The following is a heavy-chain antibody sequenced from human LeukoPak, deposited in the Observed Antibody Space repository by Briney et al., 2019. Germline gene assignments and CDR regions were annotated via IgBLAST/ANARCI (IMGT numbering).Heavy chain of an antibody. CDR1: GYSFTSYW. CDR2: IYPGDSDA. CDR3: ARQGLGSVAVAGTVNGFDI. J-gene: IGHJ3*02. Sequence: GESLKISCKGSGYSFTSYWIGWVRQMPGKGLEWMGIIYPGDSDARYSPSFQGQVTISADKSISTAYLQWSSLKASDTAMYYCARQGLGSVAVAGTVNGFDIWGQGTMVTVSS. D-gene: IGHD6-19*01. V-gene: IGHV5-51*01.